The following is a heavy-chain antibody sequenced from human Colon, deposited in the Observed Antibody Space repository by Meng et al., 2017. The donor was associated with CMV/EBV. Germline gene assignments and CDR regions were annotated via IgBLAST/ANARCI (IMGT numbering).Heavy chain of an antibody. CDR1: GGSFSGYY. D-gene: IGHD3-3*01. J-gene: IGHJ6*02. V-gene: IGHV4-34*01. CDR3: ARPGNRVLFGVPSKGTEI. CDR2: INHSGST. Sequence: SETLSLTCAVYGGSFSGYYWSWIRQPPGKGLEWIGEINHSGSTNYNPSLKSRVTISVDTSKNQFSLKLSSVTAADTAVYYCARPGNRVLFGVPSKGTEIWGQGTTVTVSS.